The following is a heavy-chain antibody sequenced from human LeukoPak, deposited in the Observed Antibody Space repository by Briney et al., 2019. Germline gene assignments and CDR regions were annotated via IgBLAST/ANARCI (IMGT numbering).Heavy chain of an antibody. J-gene: IGHJ5*02. CDR3: ARAPYGAGWFDP. CDR1: GFTVSSNY. D-gene: IGHD4-17*01. V-gene: IGHV3-66*01. CDR2: IYSGGST. Sequence: GGSLRLSRAASGFTVSSNYMSWVRQAPGKGLEWVSVIYSGGSTYYADSVKGRFTISRDNSKNTLYLQMNSLRADDTAVYYCARAPYGAGWFDPWGQGTLVTVSS.